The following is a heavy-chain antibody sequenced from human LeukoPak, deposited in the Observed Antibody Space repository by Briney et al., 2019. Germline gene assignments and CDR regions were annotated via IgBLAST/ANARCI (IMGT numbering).Heavy chain of an antibody. CDR1: GGSISSYY. D-gene: IGHD3-9*01. V-gene: IGHV4-59*01. J-gene: IGHJ6*03. CDR2: IYYSGST. Sequence: SETLSLTCTVSGGSISSYYWSWIRQPPGKGLEWIGYIYYSGSTNYNPSLKSRVTISVDTSKNQFSLKLSSVTAADTAVYYCARDINDILTGPYYYYYYMDVWGKGTTVTVSS. CDR3: ARDINDILTGPYYYYYYMDV.